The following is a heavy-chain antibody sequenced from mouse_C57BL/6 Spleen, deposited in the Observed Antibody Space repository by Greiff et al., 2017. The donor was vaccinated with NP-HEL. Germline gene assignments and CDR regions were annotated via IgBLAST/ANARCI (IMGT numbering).Heavy chain of an antibody. Sequence: EVQLQQSGTVLARPGASVKMSCKTSGYTFTSYWMHWVKQRPGQGLEWIGAIYPGNSDTSYNQKFKGKAKLTAVTSASTAYMELSSLTNEDSAVFYCTRSNYQDWYVDVWGTGTTVTVSS. D-gene: IGHD2-5*01. V-gene: IGHV1-5*01. CDR3: TRSNYQDWYVDV. CDR2: IYPGNSDT. J-gene: IGHJ1*03. CDR1: GYTFTSYW.